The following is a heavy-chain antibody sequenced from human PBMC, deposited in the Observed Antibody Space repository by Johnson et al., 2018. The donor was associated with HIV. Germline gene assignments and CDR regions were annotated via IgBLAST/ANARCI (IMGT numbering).Heavy chain of an antibody. Sequence: QVQLVESGGGLIQPGGSLRLSCAAPGSTVSSYALHWVRQAPGKGLEWVAVISYDGRDAYYAASVQGRFTSSRDNSKNTLYLQMNSLRAEDTAVYYCAKDLGGSYLGTISHAFDIWGQGTMVTVSS. D-gene: IGHD1-26*01. CDR3: AKDLGGSYLGTISHAFDI. J-gene: IGHJ3*02. V-gene: IGHV3-30*04. CDR1: GSTVSSYA. CDR2: ISYDGRDA.